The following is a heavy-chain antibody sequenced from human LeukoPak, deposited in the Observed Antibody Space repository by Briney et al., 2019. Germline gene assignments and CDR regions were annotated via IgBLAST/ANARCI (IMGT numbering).Heavy chain of an antibody. D-gene: IGHD2-2*01. CDR1: GGSFSGYY. CDR3: ARSRVPRGVVVPAAIGNWFDP. CDR2: INHSGST. Sequence: SETLSLTCAVYGGSFSGYYWSWIRQPPGKGLEWIGEINHSGSTNYNPSLKSRVTISVDTSKNQFSLKLSSVTAADTAVYYCARSRVPRGVVVPAAIGNWFDPWGQGTLVTVSS. V-gene: IGHV4-34*01. J-gene: IGHJ5*02.